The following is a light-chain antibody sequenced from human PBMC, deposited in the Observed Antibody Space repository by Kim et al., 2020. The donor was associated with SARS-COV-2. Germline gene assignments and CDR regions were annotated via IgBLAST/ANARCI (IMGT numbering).Light chain of an antibody. V-gene: IGKV3-15*01. CDR3: QQSNDWPPLT. CDR1: QTINHK. J-gene: IGKJ1*01. Sequence: SQGERATLSCRASQTINHKLGWYQHKPGQAPRLLIYDATTRATGVPARFIGSGSETDFTLTISSLQSEDFAVYYCQQSNDWPPLTFGQGTKVDIK. CDR2: DAT.